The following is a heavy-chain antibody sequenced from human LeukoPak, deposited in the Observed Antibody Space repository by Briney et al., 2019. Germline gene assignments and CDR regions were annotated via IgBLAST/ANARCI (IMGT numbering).Heavy chain of an antibody. D-gene: IGHD2-21*01. CDR2: IKSKTDGGTT. V-gene: IGHV3-15*01. CDR1: GFTFSTYW. J-gene: IGHJ3*02. Sequence: GGSLRLSCAASGFTFSTYWMSWVRQAPGKGLEWVGRIKSKTDGGTTDYAAPVKGRFTISRDDSKNTLYLQMNSLKTEDTAVYYCTTGLGYCGGDCSAAGAFDIWGQGTMVTVSS. CDR3: TTGLGYCGGDCSAAGAFDI.